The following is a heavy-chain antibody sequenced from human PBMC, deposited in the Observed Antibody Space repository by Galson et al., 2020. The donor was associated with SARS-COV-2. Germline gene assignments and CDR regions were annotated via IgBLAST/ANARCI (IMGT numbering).Heavy chain of an antibody. Sequence: GGSLRLSCAASGFTFTNYGMHWVRQAPGKGLEWVALISYEGSIKYYADSVKGRSTISRDSSKNTLYLQMNSLSAGDTAVYYCAKRKELFWLGELNQGLDVWGQGTTVTVS. V-gene: IGHV3-30*18. CDR1: GFTFTNYG. CDR3: AKRKELFWLGELNQGLDV. J-gene: IGHJ6*02. D-gene: IGHD3-10*01. CDR2: ISYEGSIK.